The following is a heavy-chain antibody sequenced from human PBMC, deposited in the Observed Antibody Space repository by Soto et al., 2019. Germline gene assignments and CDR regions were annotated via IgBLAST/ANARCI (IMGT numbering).Heavy chain of an antibody. CDR2: INPSGGST. CDR1: GYTFTSYY. Sequence: QVQLVQSGAEVKKPGASVKVSCKASGYTFTSYYMHWVRQAPGQGLEWMGIINPSGGSTSYAQKSQGRVTMTRDTSTSTVYMELSSLRSEDTAVYYCARDSSGYILTGYQTRGNLFYWGQGTLVTVSS. J-gene: IGHJ4*02. D-gene: IGHD3-9*01. V-gene: IGHV1-46*01. CDR3: ARDSSGYILTGYQTRGNLFY.